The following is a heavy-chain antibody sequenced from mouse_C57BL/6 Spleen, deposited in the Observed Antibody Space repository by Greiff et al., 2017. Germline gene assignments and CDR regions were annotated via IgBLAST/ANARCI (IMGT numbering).Heavy chain of an antibody. V-gene: IGHV5-6*02. CDR3: ARRSSSSFDY. J-gene: IGHJ2*01. D-gene: IGHD1-1*01. CDR2: ISSGGSYT. CDR1: GFTFSSYG. Sequence: EVMLVESGGDLVKPGGSLKLSCAASGFTFSSYGMSWVRQTPDKRLEWVATISSGGSYTYYPDSVKGRFTISRDNATNTLYLQMSSMKSEDTAMYYCARRSSSSFDYWGQGTTLTISS.